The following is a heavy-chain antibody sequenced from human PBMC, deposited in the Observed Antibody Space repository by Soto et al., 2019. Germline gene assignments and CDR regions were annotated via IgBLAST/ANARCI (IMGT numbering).Heavy chain of an antibody. Sequence: RASVKVSCKASGYTFTSYGINCVRQAPGQGLEWMGWISAYNGNTNYAQKLQGRVTMTTDTSTSTAYMELRSLRSDDTAVYYCARRDTAMVYNWFDTWGQGTLVNVSS. CDR3: ARRDTAMVYNWFDT. CDR2: ISAYNGNT. D-gene: IGHD5-18*01. CDR1: GYTFTSYG. J-gene: IGHJ5*02. V-gene: IGHV1-18*01.